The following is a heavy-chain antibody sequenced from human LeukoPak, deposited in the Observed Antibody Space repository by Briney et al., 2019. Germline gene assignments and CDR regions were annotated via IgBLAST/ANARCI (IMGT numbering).Heavy chain of an antibody. D-gene: IGHD5-24*01. CDR2: INAGNGNT. CDR1: GFTFTNHA. CDR3: ARDRDGSYLDY. J-gene: IGHJ4*02. V-gene: IGHV1-3*01. Sequence: GASVKVSCKTSGFTFTNHAMHWVRQAPGQRLEWMGWINAGNGNTKYSQKFQGRVTITRDTSASTAYMELSSLRSEDTAVYYCARDRDGSYLDYWGQGTLVTVSS.